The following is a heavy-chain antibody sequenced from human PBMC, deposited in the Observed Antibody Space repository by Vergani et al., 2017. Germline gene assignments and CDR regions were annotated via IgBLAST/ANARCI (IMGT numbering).Heavy chain of an antibody. Sequence: QVQLQQWGAGLLKPSETLSLTCAVYGGSFSGYYWSWIRQPAGKGLEWIGRIYTSGSTNYNPSLKSRVTLSVDTSKTQFSLKLSSVTAADTAVYYCARVGCISSWYSSSCPHRDDAFDIWGQGTMVIVSS. J-gene: IGHJ3*02. CDR1: GGSFSGYY. CDR3: ARVGCISSWYSSSCPHRDDAFDI. D-gene: IGHD6-13*01. CDR2: IYTSGST. V-gene: IGHV4-59*10.